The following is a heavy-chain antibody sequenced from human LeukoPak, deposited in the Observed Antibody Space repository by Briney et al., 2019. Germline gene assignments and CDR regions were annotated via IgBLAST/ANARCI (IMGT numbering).Heavy chain of an antibody. CDR3: AKLVGATTY. CDR1: GFSFSSYV. Sequence: QPGGSLRLSCAASGFSFSSYVMSWVRQAPGKGLEWVSDVCGTGDSTYYADSVNGRFTISRDNSKNTLYLQMNSLRAEDTAVYYCAKLVGATTYWGQGTLVTASS. J-gene: IGHJ4*02. D-gene: IGHD1-26*01. CDR2: VCGTGDST. V-gene: IGHV3-23*01.